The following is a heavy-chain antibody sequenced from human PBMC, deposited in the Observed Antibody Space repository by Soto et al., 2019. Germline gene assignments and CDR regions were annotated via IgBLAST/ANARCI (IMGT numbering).Heavy chain of an antibody. Sequence: GGSMRLSCAASGFTCRSYGMRWVRQDTGKGLEWVSAIGTAGDTYYPGSVKGRFTISRENAKNSLYLQMNSLRAGDTAVYYCARGARDYYDSSGSLDAFDIWGQGTMVTVSS. CDR3: ARGARDYYDSSGSLDAFDI. D-gene: IGHD3-22*01. CDR2: IGTAGDT. J-gene: IGHJ3*02. CDR1: GFTCRSYG. V-gene: IGHV3-13*04.